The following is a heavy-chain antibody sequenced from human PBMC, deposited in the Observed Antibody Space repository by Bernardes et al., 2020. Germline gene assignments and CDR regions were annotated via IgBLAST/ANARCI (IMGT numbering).Heavy chain of an antibody. CDR3: ARGEHGYFDY. D-gene: IGHD2-8*01. J-gene: IGHJ4*02. CDR1: GYTFTDSG. Sequence: ASVKVSCKASGYTFTDSGFSWVRQAPGQGLEWLGWISHYNGNTNFAEKFRDRVTMTTDTSTSTAYMELRSLRSDDTAVYYCARGEHGYFDYWGQGTLVTVSS. V-gene: IGHV1-18*01. CDR2: ISHYNGNT.